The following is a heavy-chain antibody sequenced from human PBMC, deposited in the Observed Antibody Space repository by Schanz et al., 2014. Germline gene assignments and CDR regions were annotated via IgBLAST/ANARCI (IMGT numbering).Heavy chain of an antibody. CDR1: RSTFSSYT. CDR3: ATLDYADSVS. D-gene: IGHD4-17*01. J-gene: IGHJ5*02. V-gene: IGHV1-69*02. Sequence: QVQLVQSGAEVKKPGSSVKVSCKASRSTFSSYTISWVRQARGQGLEWVGRFIPILDVGNYAQQFQGRVTMTTDTSTSTAYMELRSLRSDDTAVYYCATLDYADSVSWGQGTLVTVSS. CDR2: FIPILDVG.